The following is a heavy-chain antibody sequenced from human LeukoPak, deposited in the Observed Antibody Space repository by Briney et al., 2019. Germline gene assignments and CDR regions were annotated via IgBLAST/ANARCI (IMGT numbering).Heavy chain of an antibody. Sequence: GGSLRLSCAASGFTFSSYAMSWVRQAPGKGLEWVSSIGSGGTTYYADSVRGRFTISRDNSKNTLFLQMNSLRAEDTAVYYCAKYFYDSSTYSFDYWGQGTLVTVSS. D-gene: IGHD3-22*01. CDR3: AKYFYDSSTYSFDY. J-gene: IGHJ4*02. CDR2: IGSGGTT. CDR1: GFTFSSYA. V-gene: IGHV3-23*01.